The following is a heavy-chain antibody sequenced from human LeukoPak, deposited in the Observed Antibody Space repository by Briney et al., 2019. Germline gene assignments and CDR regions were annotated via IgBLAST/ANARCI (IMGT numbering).Heavy chain of an antibody. CDR1: GYTFTSYC. Sequence: ASVTVSCKASGYTFTSYCISWVRQAPGQGLEWMGWISAYNGNTNYAQKLQGRVTMTTDTSTSTAYMELRSLRSDDTAVYYCARERGAESSGWYYAFDIWGQGTMVTVSS. V-gene: IGHV1-18*01. J-gene: IGHJ3*02. CDR2: ISAYNGNT. D-gene: IGHD6-19*01. CDR3: ARERGAESSGWYYAFDI.